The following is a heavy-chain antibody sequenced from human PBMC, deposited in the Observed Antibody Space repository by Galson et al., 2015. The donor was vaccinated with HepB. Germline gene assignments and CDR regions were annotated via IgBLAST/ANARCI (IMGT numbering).Heavy chain of an antibody. J-gene: IGHJ3*02. CDR2: ILYDGSNA. D-gene: IGHD3-22*01. CDR1: GLTFSRYA. Sequence: SLRLSCAASGLTFSRYAMHWLRQAPGKGLDWVAVILYDGSNADYADSVKGRFTISRDNSKNTLYLQMNSLRPEDTAVYYCSSADSSFDGLDIWGQGTMVTVFS. V-gene: IGHV3-30*04. CDR3: SSADSSFDGLDI.